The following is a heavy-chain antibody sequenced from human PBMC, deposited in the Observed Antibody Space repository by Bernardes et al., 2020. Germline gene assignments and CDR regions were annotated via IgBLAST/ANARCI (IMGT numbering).Heavy chain of an antibody. D-gene: IGHD2-15*01. V-gene: IGHV4-61*01. Sequence: SETLSLTCTVSGGSVSSGSYYWSWIRQPPGKGLEWIGYIYYSGSTNYNPSLKSRVTISVDTSKNQFSLKLSSVTAADTAVYYCARGRIPGIVVVVAATPGAFDIWGQGTMVTVSS. CDR3: ARGRIPGIVVVVAATPGAFDI. J-gene: IGHJ3*02. CDR1: GGSVSSGSYY. CDR2: IYYSGST.